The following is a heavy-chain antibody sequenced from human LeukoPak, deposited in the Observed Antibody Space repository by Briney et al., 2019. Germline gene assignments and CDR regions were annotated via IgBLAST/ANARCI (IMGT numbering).Heavy chain of an antibody. D-gene: IGHD5-18*01. CDR3: ARDLSGYSYGYHGCFDP. CDR1: GLTFSNYS. CDR2: ISSSSSYI. Sequence: GGSLRLSCAASGLTFSNYSMNWVRQAPGKGLEWVSSISSSSSYIDYADSVKGRFTISRDNAKNALFLQMNSLRAEDTAVYYCARDLSGYSYGYHGCFDPWGQGTLVTVSS. V-gene: IGHV3-21*01. J-gene: IGHJ5*02.